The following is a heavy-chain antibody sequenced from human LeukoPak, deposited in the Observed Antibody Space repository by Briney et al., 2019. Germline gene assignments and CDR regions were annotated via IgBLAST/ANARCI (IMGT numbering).Heavy chain of an antibody. CDR2: INSDGSST. CDR3: ARDYYDSSGYRNDAFDI. D-gene: IGHD3-22*01. V-gene: IGHV3-74*01. J-gene: IGHJ3*02. CDR1: GFTFSSYW. Sequence: PGRSLRLSCAASGFTFSSYWMHWVRQAPGKGLVWVSRINSDGSSTSYADSVKGRFTISRDNAKNTLYLQMNSLRAEDTAVYYCARDYYDSSGYRNDAFDIWGQGTMVTVSS.